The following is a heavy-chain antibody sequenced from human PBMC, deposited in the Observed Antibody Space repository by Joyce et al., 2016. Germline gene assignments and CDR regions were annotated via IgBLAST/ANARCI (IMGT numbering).Heavy chain of an antibody. CDR2: VAFDGSHK. D-gene: IGHD2-2*01. Sequence: QMQLVESGGGVVQPGRSLRLSCAASGFTFTSYAMHWVRQAPGKGLEWVAIVAFDGSHKYYADSAKGRFTISRDNSKNTLYLQMNSLRAEDTAVYFCARDHCSSSICYFDYWGQGTLVTVSS. CDR1: GFTFTSYA. CDR3: ARDHCSSSICYFDY. J-gene: IGHJ4*02. V-gene: IGHV3-30-3*01.